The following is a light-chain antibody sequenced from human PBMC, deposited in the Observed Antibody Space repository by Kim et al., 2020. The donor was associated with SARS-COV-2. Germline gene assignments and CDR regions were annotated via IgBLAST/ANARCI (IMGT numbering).Light chain of an antibody. CDR1: ESASRY. V-gene: IGKV3-11*01. J-gene: IGKJ5*01. CDR3: QQRSSWPP. CDR2: DES. Sequence: CLSAGERATQSGRPSESASRYLAWSQEKPGQAPRLHNDDESNRATDIPARFSGSGSGTDFTLTISSLEPEDFAIYYCQQRSSWPPFGEGTRLEIK.